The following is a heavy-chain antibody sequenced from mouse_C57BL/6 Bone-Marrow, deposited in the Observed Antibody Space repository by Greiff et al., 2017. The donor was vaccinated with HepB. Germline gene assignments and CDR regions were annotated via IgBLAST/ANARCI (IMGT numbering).Heavy chain of an antibody. CDR3: ARLLRWYYFDY. CDR1: GFTFSSYG. V-gene: IGHV5-6*01. J-gene: IGHJ2*01. CDR2: ISSGGSYT. D-gene: IGHD1-1*02. Sequence: EVKLVESGGDLVKPGGSLKLSCAASGFTFSSYGMSWVRQTPDKRLEWVATISSGGSYTYYPDSVKGRFTISRDNAKNTLYLQMSSLKSEDTAMYYCARLLRWYYFDYWGQGTTLTVSS.